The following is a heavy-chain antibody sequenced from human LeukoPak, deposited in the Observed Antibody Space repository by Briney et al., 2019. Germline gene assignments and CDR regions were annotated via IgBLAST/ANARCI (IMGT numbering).Heavy chain of an antibody. CDR2: ISGSGGST. D-gene: IGHD3-22*01. V-gene: IGHV3-23*01. CDR3: ARYSIDYYDSSGYIDY. Sequence: GGSLRLSCAASGFTFSSYAMSWVRQAPGKGLEWVSAISGSGGSTYYADSVKGRFTISRDNSKNTLYLQMNSLRAEDTAVYYCARYSIDYYDSSGYIDYWGQGTLVTVSS. CDR1: GFTFSSYA. J-gene: IGHJ4*02.